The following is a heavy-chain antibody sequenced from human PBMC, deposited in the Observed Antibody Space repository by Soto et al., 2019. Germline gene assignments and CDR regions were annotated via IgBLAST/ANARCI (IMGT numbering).Heavy chain of an antibody. D-gene: IGHD3-22*01. J-gene: IGHJ5*02. V-gene: IGHV1-69*06. CDR3: ARDLDYYDSSGYPRGPHWFDP. Sequence: VKVSCKASGGTFSSYAISWVRQAPGQGLEWMGGIIPIFGTANYAQKFQGRVTLTADKSTSTAYMEMSSLRSEDTAVYYCARDLDYYDSSGYPRGPHWFDPWGQGTLVTVSS. CDR1: GGTFSSYA. CDR2: IIPIFGTA.